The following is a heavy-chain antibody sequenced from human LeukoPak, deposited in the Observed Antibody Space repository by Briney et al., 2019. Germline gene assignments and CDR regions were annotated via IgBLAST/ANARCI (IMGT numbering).Heavy chain of an antibody. CDR3: ARVGGYSGYDGKPYYYYYMDV. CDR1: GYTFTGYY. Sequence: VSVKVSCKASGYTFTGYYMHWVRQAPGQGLEWMGWINPNSGGTNYAQKFQGRVTMTRDTSISTAYMELSRLRSDDTAVYYCARVGGYSGYDGKPYYYYYMDVWGKGTTVTVSS. J-gene: IGHJ6*03. CDR2: INPNSGGT. V-gene: IGHV1-2*02. D-gene: IGHD5-12*01.